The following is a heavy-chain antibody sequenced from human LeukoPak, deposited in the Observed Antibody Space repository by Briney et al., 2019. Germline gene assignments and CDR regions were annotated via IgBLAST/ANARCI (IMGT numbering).Heavy chain of an antibody. V-gene: IGHV3-30*01. CDR2: ISYDGSNK. J-gene: IGHJ3*02. CDR3: ARDPPFDI. CDR1: GFTFSSYA. Sequence: GGSLRLSCAASGFTFSSYAMRWVRQAPGKGLEWVAVISYDGSNKYYADSVKGRFTISRDNSKNTLYLQMNSLRAEDTAVYYCARDPPFDIWGQGTMVTVSS.